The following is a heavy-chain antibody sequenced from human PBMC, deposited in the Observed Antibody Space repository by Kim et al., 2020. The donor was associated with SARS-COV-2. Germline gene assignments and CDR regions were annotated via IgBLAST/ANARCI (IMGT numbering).Heavy chain of an antibody. D-gene: IGHD2-2*01. J-gene: IGHJ3*01. CDR1: GFIFSSYE. CDR3: VRDLGRGTSPSESGFGV. Sequence: GGSLRLSCAASGFIFSSYEINWVRQAPGKGLEWVSYINTDGTTVYYADSVQGRFTISRDNAKNSLYLQMNSLAVDDTAVYYCVRDLGRGTSPSESGFGVWSQGTMVTVSA. V-gene: IGHV3-48*03. CDR2: INTDGTTV.